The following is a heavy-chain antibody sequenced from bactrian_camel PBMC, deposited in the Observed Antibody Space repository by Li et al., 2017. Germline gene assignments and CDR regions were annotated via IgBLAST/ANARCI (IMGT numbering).Heavy chain of an antibody. CDR1: GCTFRSHY. V-gene: IGHV3S1*01. CDR2: VTTFGRPT. J-gene: IGHJ4*01. Sequence: HVQLVESGGGTVEPGDSLKLTCKASGCTFRSHYMYWLRQAPGKQLEGIAGVTTFGRPTDVADSVEGRFIISRDNDENTVYLQMNRLQPEDTGVYYCANVPPTSLAVGLGARGQGTQVTVS. D-gene: IGHD5*01.